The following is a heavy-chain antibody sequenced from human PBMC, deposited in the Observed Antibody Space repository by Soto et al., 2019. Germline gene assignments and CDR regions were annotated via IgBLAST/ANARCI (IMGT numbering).Heavy chain of an antibody. Sequence: GGSLRLSCTASGFTFSTSAMSWVRQAPGRGLEWVSGISGSGAGTYYADSVKGRFTISRDNSKNTLYLQMSGLRAEDAAVYYCAKGPTVFGAVISFDYYYGMYVWGQGTPVTVS. J-gene: IGHJ6*02. CDR2: ISGSGAGT. CDR3: AKGPTVFGAVISFDYYYGMYV. CDR1: GFTFSTSA. V-gene: IGHV3-23*01. D-gene: IGHD3-3*01.